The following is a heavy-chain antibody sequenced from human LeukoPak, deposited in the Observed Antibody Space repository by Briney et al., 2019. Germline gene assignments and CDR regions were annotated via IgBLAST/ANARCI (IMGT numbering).Heavy chain of an antibody. D-gene: IGHD4-17*01. CDR2: INGSGGST. CDR1: GFTFSSYA. CDR3: TNPPTVTQTRFDP. V-gene: IGHV3-23*01. Sequence: GRSLRLSCAASGFTFSSYATSAGRAAPRRRLERVSDINGSGGSTYYADSVKGRFTISRDNSKNTLYLQMNSLRAEDTAIYYCTNPPTVTQTRFDPWGQGTLDSVS. J-gene: IGHJ5*02.